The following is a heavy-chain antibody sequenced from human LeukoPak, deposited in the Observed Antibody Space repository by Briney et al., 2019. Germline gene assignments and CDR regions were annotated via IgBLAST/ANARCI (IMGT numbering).Heavy chain of an antibody. Sequence: GGSLRLSCAASGFTVSGNYMGWVRQAPGKGLEWVSIIHSGGNTYYSDSVKGRFTISRDTSKNTLFLQMNSLRAEDTAVYYCARGYCPSSDCYEGRNLFDPWGQGTLVTVSS. D-gene: IGHD2-2*01. J-gene: IGHJ5*02. CDR3: ARGYCPSSDCYEGRNLFDP. V-gene: IGHV3-53*01. CDR2: IHSGGNT. CDR1: GFTVSGNY.